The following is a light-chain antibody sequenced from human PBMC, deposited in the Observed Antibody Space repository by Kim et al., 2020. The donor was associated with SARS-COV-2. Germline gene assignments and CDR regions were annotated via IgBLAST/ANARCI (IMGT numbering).Light chain of an antibody. CDR1: QNISSW. Sequence: GDSVTITCRSRQNISSWVAWYQQKPGKAPKLLIYKASNLERGVPSRFSGSGSGTEFTLTISSLQPDDFATYHSQQYDTYRTFGQGTKVDIK. J-gene: IGKJ1*01. V-gene: IGKV1-5*03. CDR3: QQYDTYRT. CDR2: KAS.